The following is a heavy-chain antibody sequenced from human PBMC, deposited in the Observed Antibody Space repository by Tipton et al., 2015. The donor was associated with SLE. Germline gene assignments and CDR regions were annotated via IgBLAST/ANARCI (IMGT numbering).Heavy chain of an antibody. V-gene: IGHV4-61*02. CDR1: GGSISSGSYY. Sequence: TLSLTCTVSGGSISSGSYYWSWVRQPAGKGLEWIGRIYHSGSTYYNPSLKSRVTISVDTSKNQVSLKLSSVTAADTAVYYCARADWNDVPRFDYWGQGTLVTVSS. CDR2: IYHSGST. D-gene: IGHD1-1*01. CDR3: ARADWNDVPRFDY. J-gene: IGHJ4*02.